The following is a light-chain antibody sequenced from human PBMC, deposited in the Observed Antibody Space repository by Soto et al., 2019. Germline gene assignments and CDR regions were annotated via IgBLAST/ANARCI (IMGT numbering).Light chain of an antibody. Sequence: QSVLAQPASVSGSCGESITISCTGTSSDIGRYDYVSWFQQHPGKVPKLIIYDVSNWPSGVSDRFSGSKSGNTASLTISGLHPEDEADYYCSSFTTSSTFVFRTGIKLTVL. J-gene: IGLJ1*01. CDR1: SSDIGRYDY. CDR3: SSFTTSSTFV. V-gene: IGLV2-14*03. CDR2: DVS.